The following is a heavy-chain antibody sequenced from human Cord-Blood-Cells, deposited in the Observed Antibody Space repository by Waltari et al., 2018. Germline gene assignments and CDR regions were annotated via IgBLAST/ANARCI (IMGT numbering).Heavy chain of an antibody. Sequence: EVQLVQSGAEVKKPGESLKISCKGSGYSFTSYWIGWVRQMTGKGLEWMGILYPGDSDTRYSPSFQGQVTISADKSISTAYLQWSSLKASDTAMYYCARRPTPYYYDSSGYYYFDYWGQGTLVTVSS. CDR2: LYPGDSDT. CDR3: ARRPTPYYYDSSGYYYFDY. D-gene: IGHD3-22*01. J-gene: IGHJ4*02. V-gene: IGHV5-51*01. CDR1: GYSFTSYW.